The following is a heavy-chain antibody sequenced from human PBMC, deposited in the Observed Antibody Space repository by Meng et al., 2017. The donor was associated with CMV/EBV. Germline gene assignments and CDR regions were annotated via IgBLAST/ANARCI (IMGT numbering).Heavy chain of an antibody. J-gene: IGHJ4*02. D-gene: IGHD6-19*01. Sequence: SETLSLTCTVSGGSIGSGGYYWSWIRQHPGKGLEWIGYIYYSGSTYYNPSLKSRVTISVDTSKNQFSLKLSSVTAADTAVYYCAREEAVAGTDYWGQGTLVTVSS. V-gene: IGHV4-31*03. CDR3: AREEAVAGTDY. CDR2: IYYSGST. CDR1: GGSIGSGGYY.